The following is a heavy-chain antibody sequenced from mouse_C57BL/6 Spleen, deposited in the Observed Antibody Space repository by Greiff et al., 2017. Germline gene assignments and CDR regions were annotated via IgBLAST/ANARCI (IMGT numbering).Heavy chain of an antibody. CDR3: AREGGLRPAMDY. CDR2: IYPGDGST. CDR1: GYTFTAHT. Sequence: VQLQQSDAELVKPGASVKISCKVSGYTFTAHTIHWMTQRPEQGLEWIGDIYPGDGSTKYNEKFKGKATLTADKSSSTAYMQLNSLTSEDSAVYFCAREGGLRPAMDYWGQGTSVTVSS. V-gene: IGHV1-78*01. J-gene: IGHJ4*01. D-gene: IGHD2-4*01.